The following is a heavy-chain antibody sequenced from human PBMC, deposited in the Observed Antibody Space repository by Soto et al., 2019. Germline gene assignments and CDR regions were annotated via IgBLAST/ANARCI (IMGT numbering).Heavy chain of an antibody. CDR1: GYTFTNYY. Sequence: ASVKVSCKASGYTFTNYYMHWVRQAPGQGLEWMGMINPRGGRTTYPQKFQGRVTMTTDTSTSTVYMELSSLRSEDTAVYYCAKGEWSYCRGGSCYYFDYWGQGTVVTVSS. CDR3: AKGEWSYCRGGSCYYFDY. V-gene: IGHV1-46*01. J-gene: IGHJ4*02. D-gene: IGHD2-15*01. CDR2: INPRGGRT.